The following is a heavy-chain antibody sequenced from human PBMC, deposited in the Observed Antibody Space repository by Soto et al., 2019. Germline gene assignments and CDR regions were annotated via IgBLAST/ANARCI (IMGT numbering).Heavy chain of an antibody. J-gene: IGHJ6*02. Sequence: QVQLVQSGAEVKKPGSSVKVSCKASGGTFSSYAISWVRQAPGQGLEWMGGIIPIFGTANYAQKFQGRVTITADKSTSTAYMELSSLRSEDTAVYYCARDGFTNGVCYSIYYYDGMNVWGQGTTVTVSS. D-gene: IGHD2-8*01. CDR3: ARDGFTNGVCYSIYYYDGMNV. CDR2: IIPIFGTA. V-gene: IGHV1-69*06. CDR1: GGTFSSYA.